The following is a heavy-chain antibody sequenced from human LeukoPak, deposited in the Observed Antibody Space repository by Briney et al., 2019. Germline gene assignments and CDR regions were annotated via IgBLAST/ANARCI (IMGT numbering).Heavy chain of an antibody. CDR2: IKKDGSEK. Sequence: GGSLRLSCAASGLTFSDSWMNWVRQAPGKGLEWVANIKKDGSEKYYVDSVKGRFTISRDNAKNSLYLQMNSLRAEDTAVYYCARVSGYSSGNDYWGQGTLVTVSS. J-gene: IGHJ4*02. CDR1: GLTFSDSW. V-gene: IGHV3-7*01. D-gene: IGHD6-19*01. CDR3: ARVSGYSSGNDY.